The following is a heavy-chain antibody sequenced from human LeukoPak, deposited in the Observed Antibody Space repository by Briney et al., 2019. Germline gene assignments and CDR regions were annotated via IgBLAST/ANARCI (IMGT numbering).Heavy chain of an antibody. D-gene: IGHD3-3*01. V-gene: IGHV4-59*01. Sequence: PSETLSLTCTVSGGSISGSSWSWIRQPPGKGLEYIGYVYLDGSKNYNRSLESRVTISVDTSKDHFSLKLRSVTAADTAVYYCARAEVDSWSGSSRFDPWGQGTLVVVSS. CDR3: ARAEVDSWSGSSRFDP. J-gene: IGHJ5*02. CDR1: GGSISGSS. CDR2: VYLDGSK.